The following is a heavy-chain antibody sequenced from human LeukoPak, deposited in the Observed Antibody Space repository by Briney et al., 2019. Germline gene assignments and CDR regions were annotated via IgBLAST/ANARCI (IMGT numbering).Heavy chain of an antibody. D-gene: IGHD2-21*01. V-gene: IGHV3-48*03. CDR3: AKFLPTHIVVANYYFDY. Sequence: PGGSLRLSCAASGFTFSSYEMNWVRQAPGKGLEWVSYISSSGSTTYYADSVKGRFTISRDNSKNTLYLQMNSLRAEDTAVYYCAKFLPTHIVVANYYFDYWGQGTLVTVSS. CDR1: GFTFSSYE. CDR2: ISSSGSTT. J-gene: IGHJ4*02.